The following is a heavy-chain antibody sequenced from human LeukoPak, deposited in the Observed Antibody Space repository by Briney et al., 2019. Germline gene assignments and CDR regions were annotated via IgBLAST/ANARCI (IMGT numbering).Heavy chain of an antibody. Sequence: GGSLRLSCTTSGFNFRAYWMGWVRQAPGKGLEWVSSISSGSSYIYYADSVKGRFTISRDNAKNSLYLQMNSLRAEDTAVYYCARDFSQLWLSAFDIWGQGTMVTVSS. V-gene: IGHV3-21*01. D-gene: IGHD5-18*01. CDR3: ARDFSQLWLSAFDI. CDR2: ISSGSSYI. CDR1: GFNFRAYW. J-gene: IGHJ3*02.